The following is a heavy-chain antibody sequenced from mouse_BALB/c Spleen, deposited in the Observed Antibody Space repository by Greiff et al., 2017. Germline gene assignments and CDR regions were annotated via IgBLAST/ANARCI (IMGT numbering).Heavy chain of an antibody. CDR3: ARFDYYGYGFAY. J-gene: IGHJ3*01. Sequence: VKLVESGGGLVQPGGSRKLSCAASGFTFSSFGMHWVRQAPEKGLEWVAYISSGSSTIYYADTVKGRFTISRDNPKNTLFLQMTSLRSEDTAMYYCARFDYYGYGFAYWGQGTLVTVSA. V-gene: IGHV5-17*02. D-gene: IGHD1-2*01. CDR2: ISSGSSTI. CDR1: GFTFSSFG.